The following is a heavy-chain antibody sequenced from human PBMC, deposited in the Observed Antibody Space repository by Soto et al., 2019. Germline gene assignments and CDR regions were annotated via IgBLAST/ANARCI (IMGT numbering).Heavy chain of an antibody. J-gene: IGHJ4*02. Sequence: PGESLKISCKGSEYSFAGYWITWVRQKPGKGLEWMGRIDPSDSQTYYSPSFRGHVTISATKSITTVFLQWSSLRASDTAMYYCARQIYDSDTGPNFQYYFDSWGQGTPGTVSS. CDR1: EYSFAGYW. V-gene: IGHV5-10-1*01. CDR3: ARQIYDSDTGPNFQYYFDS. D-gene: IGHD3-22*01. CDR2: IDPSDSQT.